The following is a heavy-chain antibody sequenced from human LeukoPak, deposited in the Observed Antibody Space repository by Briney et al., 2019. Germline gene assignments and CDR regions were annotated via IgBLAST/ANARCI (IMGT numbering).Heavy chain of an antibody. CDR1: GLTFSSYG. Sequence: GGSLRLSCAASGLTFSSYGMHWVRQAPGKGLEWVAVIWYDGSNKYYADSVKGRFTISRDNAKNSLYLQMNSLRAEDTAVYYCAREDIVATTGDYWGQGTLVTVSS. V-gene: IGHV3-33*01. CDR3: AREDIVATTGDY. CDR2: IWYDGSNK. J-gene: IGHJ4*02. D-gene: IGHD5-12*01.